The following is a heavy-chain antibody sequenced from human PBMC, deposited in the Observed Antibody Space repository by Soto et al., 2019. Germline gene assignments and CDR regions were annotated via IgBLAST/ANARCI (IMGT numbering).Heavy chain of an antibody. D-gene: IGHD3-3*01. CDR3: ARPSIVYDFCLNAYGMDV. CDR2: IIPIFGTA. V-gene: IGHV1-69*13. Sequence: SVKVSCKASGGTFSSYAISWVRQAPGQGLEWMGGIIPIFGTANYAQKFQGRVTITADESTSTAYMELSSLRSEDTAVYYCARPSIVYDFCLNAYGMDVWGQGTTVTVSS. CDR1: GGTFSSYA. J-gene: IGHJ6*02.